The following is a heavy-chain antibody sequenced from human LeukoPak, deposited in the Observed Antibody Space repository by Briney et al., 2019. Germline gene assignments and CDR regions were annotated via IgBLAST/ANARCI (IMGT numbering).Heavy chain of an antibody. V-gene: IGHV4-39*02. D-gene: IGHD2-2*01. CDR3: ARVLSIVVVPGATYWFDP. CDR1: GGSISSSSYY. J-gene: IGHJ5*02. Sequence: SEKVSLTCTVSGGSISSSSYYWRWIRQPPGKGLEWIGNIYCSGSTNYNPSLKSRVTISVGTSKNHFSLELSSVTAADTAVYHCARVLSIVVVPGATYWFDPWGQGTL. CDR2: IYCSGST.